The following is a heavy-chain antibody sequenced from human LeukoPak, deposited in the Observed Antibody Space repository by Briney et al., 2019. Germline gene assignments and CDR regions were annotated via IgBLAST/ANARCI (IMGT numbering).Heavy chain of an antibody. CDR1: GYTFTDSY. CDR2: INPNNGGT. D-gene: IGHD5-18*01. Sequence: ASVKVSRKAPGYTFTDSYILWVRQAPGQGLECIGWINPNNGGTDYAQRFQGRVTMARDTSISTAYMELSGLKSDDTAVYFCARRGYSYAPDYWGQGTLVTVSS. CDR3: ARRGYSYAPDY. V-gene: IGHV1-2*02. J-gene: IGHJ4*02.